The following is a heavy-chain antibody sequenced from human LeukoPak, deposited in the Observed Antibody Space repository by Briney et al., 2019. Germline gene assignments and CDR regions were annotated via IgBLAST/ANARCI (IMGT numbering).Heavy chain of an antibody. CDR3: VKDIWATQTPGY. D-gene: IGHD3-10*01. Sequence: PGRSLRLSCAASGFTFSSYGMHWVRQAPGKGLEWVAVISYDGSNKYYADSVKGRFTISRDNSKNTLYLQMNSLRVEDTAVYYCVKDIWATQTPGYWGQGTLVTVSS. V-gene: IGHV3-30*18. J-gene: IGHJ4*02. CDR1: GFTFSSYG. CDR2: ISYDGSNK.